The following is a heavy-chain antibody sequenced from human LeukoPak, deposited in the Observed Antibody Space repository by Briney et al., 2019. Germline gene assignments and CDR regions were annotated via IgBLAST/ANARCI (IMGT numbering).Heavy chain of an antibody. CDR2: IWNDGSNK. CDR3: ARDQRVDYGDYGDYYYYYGMDV. D-gene: IGHD4-17*01. V-gene: IGHV3-33*01. Sequence: GGSLRLSCAASGCTFSSYGTHWVRQAPGKGLEWVAVIWNDGSNKYYADSVKGRFTISRDNSKNTLYLQMNSLRAEDTAVYYCARDQRVDYGDYGDYYYYYGMDVWGQGTTVTVSS. J-gene: IGHJ6*02. CDR1: GCTFSSYG.